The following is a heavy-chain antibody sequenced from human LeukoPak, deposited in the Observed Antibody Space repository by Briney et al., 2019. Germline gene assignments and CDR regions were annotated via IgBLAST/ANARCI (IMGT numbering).Heavy chain of an antibody. CDR1: GGSISSYY. Sequence: PSETLSLTCTVSGGSISSYYWSWIRQPPGKGLEWIGYIYYSGSTNYNPSLKSRVTISVDTSKNQFSLKLSSVTAADTAVYYCARGDSSSWSLFDYWGQGTLVTVSS. V-gene: IGHV4-59*01. J-gene: IGHJ4*02. D-gene: IGHD6-13*01. CDR3: ARGDSSSWSLFDY. CDR2: IYYSGST.